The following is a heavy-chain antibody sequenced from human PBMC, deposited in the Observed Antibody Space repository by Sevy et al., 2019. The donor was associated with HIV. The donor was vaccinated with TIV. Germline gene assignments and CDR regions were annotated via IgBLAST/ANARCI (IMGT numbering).Heavy chain of an antibody. CDR2: IYYSGST. D-gene: IGHD3-3*01. Sequence: SETLSLTCTVSGGSVSSGSYYWSWIRQPPGKGLEWVGDIYYSGSTNYNPSLKSRVTISVDTSKNQFSLKLSSVTAADTAVYYCARGADYDFWSGYFIFDYWGQGTLVTVSS. CDR3: ARGADYDFWSGYFIFDY. V-gene: IGHV4-61*01. CDR1: GGSVSSGSYY. J-gene: IGHJ4*02.